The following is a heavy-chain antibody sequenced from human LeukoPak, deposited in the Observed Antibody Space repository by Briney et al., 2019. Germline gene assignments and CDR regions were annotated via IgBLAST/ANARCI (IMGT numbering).Heavy chain of an antibody. J-gene: IGHJ4*02. D-gene: IGHD3-22*01. CDR3: ARGSYYDNSVIQSREFDY. CDR1: GGSFSGYY. CDR2: INHSGRT. V-gene: IGHV4-34*01. Sequence: PSETLSLTCAVYGGSFSGYYWSWLRQPPGKGLEWLGEINHSGRTNYNPPLKSRVTISVDTSKNQFSLKLSSVTAADTAVYYSARGSYYDNSVIQSREFDYWGQGTLVTVSS.